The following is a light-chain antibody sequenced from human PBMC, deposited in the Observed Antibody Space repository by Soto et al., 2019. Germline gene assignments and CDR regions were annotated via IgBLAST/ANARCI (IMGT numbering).Light chain of an antibody. V-gene: IGKV3-20*01. CDR1: QSVSSSY. CDR2: GAS. CDR3: QQYGSSPGT. J-gene: IGKJ1*01. Sequence: EIVLTQSPGTLSLSPGERATLSCRASQSVSSSYLAWYQRKPGQAPRLLIYGASSRATGIPDRFSGSGSGTDFTLNISRLEPEDFAVYYCQQYGSSPGTFGQGTKVEIK.